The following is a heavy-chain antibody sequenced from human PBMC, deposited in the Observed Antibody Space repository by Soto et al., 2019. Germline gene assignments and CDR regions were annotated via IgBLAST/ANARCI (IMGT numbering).Heavy chain of an antibody. CDR2: IYYSGST. D-gene: IGHD3-22*01. J-gene: IGHJ5*02. CDR3: AREYDSSGYYFPWFDP. CDR1: GGSISSGGYY. Sequence: QVQLQESGPGLVKPSQTLSLTCTVSGGSISSGGYYWSWIRQHPGKGLEWIGYIYYSGSTYYNPSLKSRVTISVDTSKNQFSLKLSSVTAADTAVYYCAREYDSSGYYFPWFDPWGQGTLVTVSS. V-gene: IGHV4-31*03.